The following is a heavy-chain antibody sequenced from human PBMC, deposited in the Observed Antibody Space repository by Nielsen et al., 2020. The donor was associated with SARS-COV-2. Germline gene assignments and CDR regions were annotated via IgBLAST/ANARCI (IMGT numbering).Heavy chain of an antibody. CDR3: ARGSFSRDIWSGTPLDY. CDR1: GYKFSNYY. V-gene: IGHV1-46*01. CDR2: INPGGGAT. J-gene: IGHJ4*01. D-gene: IGHD3-3*01. Sequence: ASVTVSCKASGYKFSNYYMYWVRQAPGQGLEWLGMINPGGGATYYPRKFQGRVTMTMDTSTTTVHMELSSLRSDDTAVYFCARGSFSRDIWSGTPLDYWGQGTLVTVSS.